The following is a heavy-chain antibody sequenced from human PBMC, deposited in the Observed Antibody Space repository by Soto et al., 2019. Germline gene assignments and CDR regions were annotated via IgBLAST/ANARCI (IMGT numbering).Heavy chain of an antibody. J-gene: IGHJ4*01. CDR1: GFAFNNYG. V-gene: IGHV3-30*18. Sequence: QMQLEESGGGVVQPGTSLRLSCAASGFAFNNYGMHWVRQAPGKGLEWVAFISFDGRNEYYGESVKGRCTIFRDNSNNMLLLQMDSLGHEDTALYYCANTGVSMVRGVLHGFDHWGQGTLVSVSP. CDR2: ISFDGRNE. CDR3: ANTGVSMVRGVLHGFDH. D-gene: IGHD3-10*01.